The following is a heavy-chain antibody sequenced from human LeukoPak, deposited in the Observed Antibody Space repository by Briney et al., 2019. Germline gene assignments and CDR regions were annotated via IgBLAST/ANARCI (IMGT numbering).Heavy chain of an antibody. Sequence: ASVQVSCKACRCTFTDYYIHWVRQAPAQGLEWMGWIKADSCGTKYAQTFQGRVIKTRDTSISAGYMDLSMLSIVYPAIYYCARGLTGSYHHYYPAMAVWGRGTTVTVSS. CDR1: RCTFTDYY. D-gene: IGHD3-9*01. CDR2: IKADSCGT. V-gene: IGHV1-2*02. J-gene: IGHJ6*02. CDR3: ARGLTGSYHHYYPAMAV.